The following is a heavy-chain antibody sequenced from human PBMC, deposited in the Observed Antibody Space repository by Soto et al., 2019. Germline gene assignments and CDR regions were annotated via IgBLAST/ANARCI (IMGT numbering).Heavy chain of an antibody. CDR2: MSYDGSKK. D-gene: IGHD1-26*01. CDR3: AKGGGGSYLYFDY. J-gene: IGHJ4*02. CDR1: GFTFSSYG. Sequence: QVQLVESGGGVVQPGRSLRLACAASGFTFSSYGMHWVRQAPGKGLEWVALMSYDGSKKYYADSVKGRFTISRDKSKNTLYLQMNSLRAEDTAVYYCAKGGGGSYLYFDYWGQGTLATVSS. V-gene: IGHV3-30*18.